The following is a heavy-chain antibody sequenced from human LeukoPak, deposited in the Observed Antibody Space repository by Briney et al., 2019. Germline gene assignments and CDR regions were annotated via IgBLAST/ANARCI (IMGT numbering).Heavy chain of an antibody. D-gene: IGHD3-22*01. CDR2: INHSGST. CDR1: GGSFSGYY. J-gene: IGHJ4*02. Sequence: SETLSLTCAVYGGSFSGYYWSWIRQPPGKGLEWIGEINHSGSTNYNPSLKSRVTISVDTSKNQFSLKLSSVTAADTAVYYCARAVYDSSGDYYYWGQGTLVTVSS. CDR3: ARAVYDSSGDYYY. V-gene: IGHV4-34*01.